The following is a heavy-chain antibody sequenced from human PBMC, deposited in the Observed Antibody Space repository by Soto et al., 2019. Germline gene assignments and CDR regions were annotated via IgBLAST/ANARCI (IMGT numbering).Heavy chain of an antibody. V-gene: IGHV4-30-2*01. J-gene: IGHJ5*02. CDR2: IYHSGST. Sequence: SETLSLTCAVSGGSISSGGYSWSWIRQPPGKGLEWIGYIYHSGSTYYNPSLKSRVTISVDRSKNQFSLKLSSVTAADTAVYYCVRAKYCSSTSCRTASGRNWFDPWGQGTLVTVSS. CDR3: VRAKYCSSTSCRTASGRNWFDP. D-gene: IGHD2-2*01. CDR1: GGSISSGGYS.